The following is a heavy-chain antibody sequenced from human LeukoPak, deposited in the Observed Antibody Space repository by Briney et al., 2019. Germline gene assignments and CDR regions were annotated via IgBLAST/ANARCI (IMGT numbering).Heavy chain of an antibody. D-gene: IGHD5-24*01. CDR1: GYTFTGYY. J-gene: IGHJ6*03. V-gene: IGHV1-2*02. CDR3: ARDRGDGYYDIWGSYYMDV. Sequence: GASVKVSCKASGYTFTGYYMHWVRQAPGQGLEWMGWINPNSGGTNYAQKFQGRVTMTRDTSISTAYMELSRLRSDDTAVYYCARDRGDGYYDIWGSYYMDVWGKGTTVTISS. CDR2: INPNSGGT.